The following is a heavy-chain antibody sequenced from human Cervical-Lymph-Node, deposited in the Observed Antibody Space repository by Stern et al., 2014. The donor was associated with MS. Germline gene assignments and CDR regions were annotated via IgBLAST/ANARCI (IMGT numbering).Heavy chain of an antibody. D-gene: IGHD1-26*01. CDR2: MNSRGTSI. CDR3: ATGGGSYNH. V-gene: IGHV3-21*01. J-gene: IGHJ5*02. CDR1: GFTFGTHA. Sequence: EVQLVESGGGLVRPGGSLRLSCAGSGFTFGTHALNWVRQAPGKGLEWVSSMNSRGTSIFYAESVKGRFTISRDNAKNSLFLQMNSLRAEDTAVYYCATGGGSYNHWGQGALVTVSS.